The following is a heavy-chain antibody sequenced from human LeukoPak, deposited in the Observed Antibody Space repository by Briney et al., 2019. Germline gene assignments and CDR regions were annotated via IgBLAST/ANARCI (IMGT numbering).Heavy chain of an antibody. CDR3: ARHGCPDCYHIDF. CDR1: GFTFSRYS. CDR2: ISSSSTYI. J-gene: IGHJ4*02. V-gene: IGHV3-21*01. Sequence: PGGSLRLSCAASGFTFSRYSMNWFRQAPGKGLEWVSSISSSSTYIFHGDSVKGRFTISRDNAQNSLYLQMNSLRAEDTAVYYCARHGCPDCYHIDFWGQGTLVTVSS. D-gene: IGHD2-21*02.